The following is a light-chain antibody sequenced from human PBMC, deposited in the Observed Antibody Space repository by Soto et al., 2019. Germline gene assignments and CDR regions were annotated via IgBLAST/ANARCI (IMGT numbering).Light chain of an antibody. J-gene: IGLJ2*01. Sequence: QSVLTQPPSVSGAPGQSVTISCTGGRSNIGAGFDINWYQQLPGTAPQLLLFTNHNRPSGVPGRFSGSRSGTSASLAITGLQSEDEADYDCQSYDSGLSAMVFGGGTKVTVL. CDR2: TNH. CDR1: RSNIGAGFD. V-gene: IGLV1-40*01. CDR3: QSYDSGLSAMV.